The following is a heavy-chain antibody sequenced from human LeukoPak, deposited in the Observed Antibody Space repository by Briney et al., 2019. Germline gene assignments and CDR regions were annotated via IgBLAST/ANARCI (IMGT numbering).Heavy chain of an antibody. CDR3: AMPPYSSGWTYYFDY. Sequence: GGSLRLSCAGSGFTVSNSYMNWVRQAPGKGLEWVSVINGGGSTYYADSVKGRFTISRDNSKNTLYPQMNSLRAEDTAAYYCAMPPYSSGWTYYFDYWGQGTLVTVSS. CDR1: GFTVSNSY. V-gene: IGHV3-66*01. CDR2: INGGGST. J-gene: IGHJ4*02. D-gene: IGHD6-19*01.